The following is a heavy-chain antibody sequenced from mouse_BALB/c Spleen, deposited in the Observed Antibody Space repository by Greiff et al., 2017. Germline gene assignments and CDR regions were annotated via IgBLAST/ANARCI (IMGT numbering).Heavy chain of an antibody. V-gene: IGHV2-9-2*01. Sequence: VQGVESGPGLVAPSQSLSITCTVSGFSLTSYDISWIRQPPGKGLEWLGVIWTGGGTNYNSAFMSRLSISKDNSKSQVFLKMNSLQTDDTAIYYCVRDGNYRYFDYWGQGTTLTVSS. CDR1: GFSLTSYD. CDR3: VRDGNYRYFDY. CDR2: IWTGGGT. D-gene: IGHD2-14*01. J-gene: IGHJ2*01.